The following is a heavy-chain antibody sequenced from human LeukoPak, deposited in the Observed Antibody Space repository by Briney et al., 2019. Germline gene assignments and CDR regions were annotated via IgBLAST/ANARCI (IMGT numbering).Heavy chain of an antibody. D-gene: IGHD2-2*01. CDR1: GFTFSSYW. Sequence: PGGSLRLSCAASGFTFSSYWMNWVRQAPGKGLVWVSRINSYGSSTNYADSVKGRFTISRDKAKNTLYLQMNNLRAEDTAVYYCAREVEPAAATVNLFYPWGQGPLVPVSS. CDR3: AREVEPAAATVNLFYP. V-gene: IGHV3-74*01. J-gene: IGHJ5*02. CDR2: INSYGSST.